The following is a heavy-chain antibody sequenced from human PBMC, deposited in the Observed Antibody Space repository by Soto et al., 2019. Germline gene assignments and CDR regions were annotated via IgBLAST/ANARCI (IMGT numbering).Heavy chain of an antibody. CDR3: YRAQSYSNLFDC. V-gene: IGHV1-2*02. D-gene: IGHD4-4*01. CDR2: INPNSGGP. CDR1: GYTFTGYY. Sequence: QVQLVQSGAEVKKPGASVKVSCKASGYTFTGYYMHWVRQAPGQGLEWMGWINPNSGGPNYAQKFKGSVTMTRYTCIRSAKVELSRIRCDDTAVYYGYRAQSYSNLFDCWGRGALV. J-gene: IGHJ4*02.